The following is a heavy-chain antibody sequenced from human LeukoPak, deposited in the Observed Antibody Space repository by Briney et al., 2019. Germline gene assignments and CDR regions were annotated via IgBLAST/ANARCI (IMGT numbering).Heavy chain of an antibody. CDR2: IYYSGST. V-gene: IGHV4-31*03. J-gene: IGHJ3*02. CDR1: GGSISSGGYY. CDR3: ARDRSSPDGLDAFDI. Sequence: PSETLSLTCTVSGGSISSGGYYWSWIRQHPGKGLEWIGYIYYSGSTYYNPSLKSRVTISVDTSKNQFSLKLSSVTAADTAVYYCARDRSSPDGLDAFDIWGQGTMVTVSP. D-gene: IGHD5-24*01.